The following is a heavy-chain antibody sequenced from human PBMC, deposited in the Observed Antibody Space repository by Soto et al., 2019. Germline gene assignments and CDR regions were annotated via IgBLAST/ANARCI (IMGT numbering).Heavy chain of an antibody. CDR2: IKDRSEGGTI. CDR3: VRERVTPRPFALHPYYYMDV. D-gene: IGHD2-8*01. J-gene: IGHJ6*03. V-gene: IGHV3-15*01. Sequence: EVQLVESGGGLVKPGGSLRLSCAASGFTFKNAWMTWVRQAPGKGLEWVGHIKDRSEGGTIDYAAPVKGRFSISRDDSENTLYLQMNSLKSEDTAIYYCVRERVTPRPFALHPYYYMDVWGKGTTVTVSS. CDR1: GFTFKNAW.